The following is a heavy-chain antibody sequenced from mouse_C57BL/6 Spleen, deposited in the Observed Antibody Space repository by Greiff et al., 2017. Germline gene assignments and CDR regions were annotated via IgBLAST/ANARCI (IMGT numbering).Heavy chain of an antibody. CDR3: ARRGDYDGGWYFDV. D-gene: IGHD2-4*01. CDR2: IDPSDSET. CDR1: GYTFTSYW. Sequence: QVQLQQPGAELVRPGSSVKLSCKASGYTFTSYWMHWVKQRPIQGLEWIGNIDPSDSETHYNQKFKDKATLTVDKSSSTAYMQLSSLTSEDSAVYYCARRGDYDGGWYFDVWGTGTTVTVSS. J-gene: IGHJ1*03. V-gene: IGHV1-52*01.